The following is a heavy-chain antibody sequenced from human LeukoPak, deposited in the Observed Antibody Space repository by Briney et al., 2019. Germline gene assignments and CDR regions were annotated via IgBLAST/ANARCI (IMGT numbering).Heavy chain of an antibody. CDR3: ARDEWDSSGWFDY. D-gene: IGHD6-19*01. V-gene: IGHV3-23*01. CDR2: ISGSGGST. Sequence: PGGSLRLSCAASGFTFSSYAMSWVRQAPGKGLEWVSAISGSGGSTYYADSVKGRFTISRDNSKNTLYLQMNSLRAEDTAVYYCARDEWDSSGWFDYWGQGTLVTVSS. CDR1: GFTFSSYA. J-gene: IGHJ4*02.